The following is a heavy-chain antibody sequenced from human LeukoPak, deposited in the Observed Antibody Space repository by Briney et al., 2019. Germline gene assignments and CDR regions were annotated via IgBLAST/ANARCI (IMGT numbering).Heavy chain of an antibody. CDR2: IKQDGSEK. V-gene: IGHV3-7*01. CDR1: GFTFHSYW. CDR3: ATNKGRGYSYGEHY. J-gene: IGHJ4*02. D-gene: IGHD5-18*01. Sequence: GGSLRLSCAASGFTFHSYWMSWVRQAPGKGLEWVANIKQDGSEKYYVDSVKGRFTISRDNAKNSLYLQMNSLRAEDTAVYYCATNKGRGYSYGEHYWGQGTLVTVSS.